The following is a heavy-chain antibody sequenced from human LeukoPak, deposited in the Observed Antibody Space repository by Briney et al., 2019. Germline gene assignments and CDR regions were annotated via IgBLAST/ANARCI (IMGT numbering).Heavy chain of an antibody. J-gene: IGHJ4*02. CDR2: TKGDGSGS. CDR3: AKGGVVGTRYYFDS. Sequence: GGSLRLSCAASGFIFSYCWMSWVRQAPGKGLEWVANTKGDGSGSSYVDSVKGRFTISRDNAKNSLYLQMNSLRAEDTAVYYCAKGGVVGTRYYFDSWGQGTLVTVSS. CDR1: GFIFSYCW. V-gene: IGHV3-7*01. D-gene: IGHD2-15*01.